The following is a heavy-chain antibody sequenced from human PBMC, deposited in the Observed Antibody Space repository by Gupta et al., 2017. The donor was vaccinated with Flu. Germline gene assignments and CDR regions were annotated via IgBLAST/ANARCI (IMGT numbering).Heavy chain of an antibody. CDR3: ARGSHIVVVPAAKGGFPYFDY. Sequence: LEWIGEINHSGSTNYNPSLKSRVTISVDTSKNQFSLKLSSVTAADTAVYYCARGSHIVVVPAAKGGFPYFDYWGQGTLVTVSS. V-gene: IGHV4-34*01. D-gene: IGHD2-2*01. CDR2: INHSGST. J-gene: IGHJ4*02.